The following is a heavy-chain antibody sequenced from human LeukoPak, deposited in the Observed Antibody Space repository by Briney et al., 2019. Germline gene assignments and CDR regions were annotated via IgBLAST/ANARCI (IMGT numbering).Heavy chain of an antibody. Sequence: GASVKVSCKASGYTFTAYYINWVRQAPGQGLEWMGWINPHSGGAVYAQGFEGRVTMPRDTSISTAYMELNNLRSDDTAFYYCTRFEDYGGKRDVFDIWGQGTMVTVSS. CDR1: GYTFTAYY. J-gene: IGHJ3*02. CDR3: TRFEDYGGKRDVFDI. D-gene: IGHD4-23*01. CDR2: INPHSGGA. V-gene: IGHV1-2*02.